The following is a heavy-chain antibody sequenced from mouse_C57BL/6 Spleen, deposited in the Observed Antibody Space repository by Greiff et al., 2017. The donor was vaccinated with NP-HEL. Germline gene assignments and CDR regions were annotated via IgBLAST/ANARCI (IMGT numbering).Heavy chain of an antibody. J-gene: IGHJ2*01. CDR1: GYTFTSYG. CDR2: IYPRSGNT. CDR3: ARSRGTTVVEYFDY. V-gene: IGHV1-81*01. D-gene: IGHD1-1*01. Sequence: QVQLKQSGAELARPGASVKLSCKASGYTFTSYGISWVKQRTGQGLEWIGEIYPRSGNTYYNEKFKGKATLTADKSSSTAYMELRSLTSEDSAVYFCARSRGTTVVEYFDYWGQGTTLTVSS.